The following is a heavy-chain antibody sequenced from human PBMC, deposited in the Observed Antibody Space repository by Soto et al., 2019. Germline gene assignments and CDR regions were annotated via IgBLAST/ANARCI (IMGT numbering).Heavy chain of an antibody. Sequence: EVQLVESGGGLVQPGGSLKLSCAASGFTCSGSAVNWVRQASGKGLEWVGRVGTKAKSYATTYAESVKGRFSISRDDSKNTAYLQMNSLKTEDTAMYYCTKYSGSSSTPAALGQGTLVTVSS. CDR1: GFTCSGSA. V-gene: IGHV3-73*02. CDR3: TKYSGSSSTPAA. J-gene: IGHJ5*02. CDR2: VGTKAKSYAT. D-gene: IGHD1-26*01.